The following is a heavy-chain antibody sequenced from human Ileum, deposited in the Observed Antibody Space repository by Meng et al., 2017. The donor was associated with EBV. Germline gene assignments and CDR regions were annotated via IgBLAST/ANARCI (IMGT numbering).Heavy chain of an antibody. D-gene: IGHD3-10*01. CDR1: GDSISNSDHY. V-gene: IGHV4-39*07. CDR3: ARDPAYPRGLFDS. CDR2: ISRNGSS. J-gene: IGHJ4*02. Sequence: LQLRSPGPRLVKPSAPLSLTCRLSGDSISNSDHYWNWIRRSPGKGLEWIASISRNGSSYFDPSLKSRVSLSLDTSKNQFSLKLSSVTAADTALYYCARDPAYPRGLFDSWGQGILVTVSS.